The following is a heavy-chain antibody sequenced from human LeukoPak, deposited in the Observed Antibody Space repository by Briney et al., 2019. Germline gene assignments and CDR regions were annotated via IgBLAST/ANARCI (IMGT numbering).Heavy chain of an antibody. CDR1: GFTFSSYS. CDR3: ARDQVVVKSGYYYYGMDV. V-gene: IGHV3-21*01. Sequence: PGGSLRLSCAASGFTFSSYSMNWVRQAPGKGLEWVSSISSSSSYIYYADSVKGRFTISRDNAKNSLYLQMNSLRAEDTAVYYCARDQVVVKSGYYYYGMDVWGQGTTVTVSS. D-gene: IGHD3-22*01. J-gene: IGHJ6*02. CDR2: ISSSSSYI.